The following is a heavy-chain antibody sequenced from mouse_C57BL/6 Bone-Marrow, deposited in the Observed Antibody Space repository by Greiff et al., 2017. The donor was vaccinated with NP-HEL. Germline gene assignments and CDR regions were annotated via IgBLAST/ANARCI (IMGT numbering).Heavy chain of an antibody. V-gene: IGHV1-64*01. CDR1: GYTFTSYW. D-gene: IGHD2-4*01. CDR2: IHPNSGST. Sequence: VQLKQPGAELVKPGASVKLSCKASGYTFTSYWMHWVKQRPGQGLEWIGMIHPNSGSTNYNEKFKSKATLTVDKSSSTAYMQLSSLTSEDSAVYYCARGTTNDYDPPWFAYWGQGTLVTVSA. J-gene: IGHJ3*01. CDR3: ARGTTNDYDPPWFAY.